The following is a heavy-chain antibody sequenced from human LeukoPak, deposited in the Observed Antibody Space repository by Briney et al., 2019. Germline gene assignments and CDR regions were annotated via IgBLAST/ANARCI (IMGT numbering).Heavy chain of an antibody. CDR1: GGSISSYS. D-gene: IGHD3-9*01. Sequence: SETLSLTCTVSGGSISSYSWSWIRQPPGKGLEWIGYIYYSGSTNYNPSLKSRVTISVDTSKNQFSLKLSSVTAADTAVYYCARHDILTGYYSSDWFDPWGQGTLVTVSS. CDR2: IYYSGST. V-gene: IGHV4-59*01. CDR3: ARHDILTGYYSSDWFDP. J-gene: IGHJ5*02.